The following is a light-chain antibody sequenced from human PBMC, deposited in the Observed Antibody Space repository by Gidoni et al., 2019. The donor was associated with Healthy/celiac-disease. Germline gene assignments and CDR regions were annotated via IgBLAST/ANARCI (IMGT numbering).Light chain of an antibody. V-gene: IGKV1-39*01. Sequence: IQIPQSPSSLSASVGDRVTITCRASQSISSYLNWYQQKPGKAPKLLIYAASSLQSGVPSRFSGSGSGTDLTLTISSLQPEDFATYYCQQSYSTPQAFGGGTKVEIK. J-gene: IGKJ4*01. CDR3: QQSYSTPQA. CDR1: QSISSY. CDR2: AAS.